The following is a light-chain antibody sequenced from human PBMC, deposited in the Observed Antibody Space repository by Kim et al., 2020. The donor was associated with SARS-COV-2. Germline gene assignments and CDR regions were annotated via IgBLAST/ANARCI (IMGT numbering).Light chain of an antibody. J-gene: IGLJ1*01. CDR2: EVS. CDR3: CSYAGGSTYV. Sequence: GQSITISCTGTSSDVGSYNLVSWYQQHPDKAPNLMIYEVSKRPSGVSNRFSGSKSGNTASLTISGLQTEDEVDYYCCSYAGGSTYVFGTGTKVTVL. CDR1: SSDVGSYNL. V-gene: IGLV2-23*02.